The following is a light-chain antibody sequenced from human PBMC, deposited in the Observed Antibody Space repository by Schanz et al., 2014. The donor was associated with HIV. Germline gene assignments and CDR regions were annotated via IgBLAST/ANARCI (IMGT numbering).Light chain of an antibody. CDR2: WAS. V-gene: IGKV4-1*01. J-gene: IGKJ2*01. Sequence: DIVMTQSPDSLAVSLGERATINCKSSQNLLYPSNKKNSLAWYQQKPGHPPRLLVYWASGRESGVPDRFSGSGSGTDFTLTISSLQAEDFATYYCQQRKNWPPLYSFGQGTKLEIK. CDR1: QNLLYPSNKKNS. CDR3: QQRKNWPPLYS.